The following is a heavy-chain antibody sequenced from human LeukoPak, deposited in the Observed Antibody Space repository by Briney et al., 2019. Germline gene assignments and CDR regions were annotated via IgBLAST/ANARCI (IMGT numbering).Heavy chain of an antibody. Sequence: PSETLSLTCTVSGGSISSYYWSWIRQPPGKGLVWIGYIYYSGSTNYNPSLKSRVTISVDTSKNQFSLKLSSVTAADTAVYYCARLVGGLYSSAWFLDYWGQGTLVTVSS. V-gene: IGHV4-59*01. CDR3: ARLVGGLYSSAWFLDY. J-gene: IGHJ4*02. D-gene: IGHD6-19*01. CDR1: GGSISSYY. CDR2: IYYSGST.